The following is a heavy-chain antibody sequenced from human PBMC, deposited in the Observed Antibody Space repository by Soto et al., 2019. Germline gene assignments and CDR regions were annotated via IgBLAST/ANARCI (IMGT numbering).Heavy chain of an antibody. CDR2: LSYDGRNK. D-gene: IGHD3-22*01. CDR3: AKGSNFYDGTALYRPAGMDV. V-gene: IGHV3-30*18. CDR1: GFPFSGYG. J-gene: IGHJ6*02. Sequence: QVQLVESGGGVVQPGRSLRLSCAASGFPFSGYGIHWVRQAPGKGLEWVAVLSYDGRNKSYADSVKGRFTISRDSSKNTMYLQMDSLRAEDTAVYYCAKGSNFYDGTALYRPAGMDVWGQGTAVTVSS.